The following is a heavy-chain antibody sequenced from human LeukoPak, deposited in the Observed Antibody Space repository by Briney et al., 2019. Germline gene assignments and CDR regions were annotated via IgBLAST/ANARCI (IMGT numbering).Heavy chain of an antibody. Sequence: GGSLRLSCAASGFTFSSYSMNWVRQAPGKGLEWVSYISSSSSTIYYADSVKGRFTISRDNAKNSLYLQMNSLRAEDTAVYYCARFDITMVRGVENWGQGTLVTVSS. CDR1: GFTFSSYS. V-gene: IGHV3-48*01. J-gene: IGHJ4*02. CDR3: ARFDITMVRGVEN. CDR2: ISSSSSTI. D-gene: IGHD3-10*01.